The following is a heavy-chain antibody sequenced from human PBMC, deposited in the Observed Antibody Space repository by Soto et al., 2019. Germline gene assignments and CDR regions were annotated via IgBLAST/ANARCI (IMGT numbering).Heavy chain of an antibody. Sequence: SETLSLTCSVSGAYISSGGYSWSWIRQPPGKGLEWIGYIYHSGSTYYNPSLKSRVTISVDRSKNQFSLKLSSVTAADTAVYYCASGPIGDYTDGFDYWGQGTQVTVSS. CDR3: ASGPIGDYTDGFDY. D-gene: IGHD4-17*01. CDR2: IYHSGST. CDR1: GAYISSGGYS. V-gene: IGHV4-30-2*01. J-gene: IGHJ4*02.